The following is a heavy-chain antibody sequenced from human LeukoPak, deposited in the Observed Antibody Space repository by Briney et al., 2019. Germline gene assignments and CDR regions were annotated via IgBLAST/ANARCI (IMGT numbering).Heavy chain of an antibody. CDR1: GFTFSSYS. D-gene: IGHD2/OR15-2a*01. CDR2: ISSSSSTI. J-gene: IGHJ4*02. V-gene: IGHV3-48*02. CDR3: ARGYYRADY. Sequence: GGSLRLSCAASGFTFSSYSMNWVRQAPGKGLEWVSCISSSSSTIYYADSVKGRFTISRDNAKNSLYLQVNSLRDEDTAVYYCARGYYRADYWGQGTLVTVSS.